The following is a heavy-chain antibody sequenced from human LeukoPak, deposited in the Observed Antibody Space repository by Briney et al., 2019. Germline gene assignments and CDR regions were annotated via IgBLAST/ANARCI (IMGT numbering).Heavy chain of an antibody. J-gene: IGHJ4*01. V-gene: IGHV3-23*01. CDR1: GFTFSSYA. CDR2: ISGSGGST. D-gene: IGHD2-2*01. CDR3: AKDYRAPVVPAAIDY. Sequence: GGSLRLSCAASGFTFSSYAMSWVRQAPGKGLEWVSAISGSGGSTYYADSVMGRFTISRDNSKNTLYLQTNSLRAEDTAVYYCAKDYRAPVVPAAIDYWGQGTLVTVSS.